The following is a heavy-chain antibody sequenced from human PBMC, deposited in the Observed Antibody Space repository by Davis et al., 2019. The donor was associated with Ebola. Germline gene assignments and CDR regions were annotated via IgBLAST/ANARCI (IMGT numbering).Heavy chain of an antibody. V-gene: IGHV1-18*01. CDR1: GYTFTTYG. D-gene: IGHD2-15*01. J-gene: IGHJ4*02. CDR2: ISIYNLKT. CDR3: AREGYCSGGSCYHKYYFDY. Sequence: ASVKVSCKASGYTFTTYGISWVRQAPGQGLEWMGWISIYNLKTNHAQNFQDRVTVTADPYTNTAYMELRSLRSDDTAVYYCAREGYCSGGSCYHKYYFDYWGQGTLVTVSS.